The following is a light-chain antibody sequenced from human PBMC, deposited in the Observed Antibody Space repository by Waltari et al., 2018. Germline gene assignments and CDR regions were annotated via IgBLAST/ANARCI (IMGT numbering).Light chain of an antibody. J-gene: IGLJ2*01. CDR2: GQS. CDR3: HSRDSSSTRF. V-gene: IGLV3-19*01. CDR1: SLRRYY. Sequence: SSELTQDPTVSVALGQTVRITCQGDSLRRYYPSWYQQRPGQAPILVFYGQSSRPAVIPGRFSGSISGNAASLSITGAQAEDEADYYCHSRDSSSTRFFGGGTRLTV.